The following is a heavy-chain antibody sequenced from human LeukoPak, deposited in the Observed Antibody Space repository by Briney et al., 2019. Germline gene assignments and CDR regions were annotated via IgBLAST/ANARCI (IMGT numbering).Heavy chain of an antibody. J-gene: IGHJ4*02. V-gene: IGHV3-73*01. CDR1: GFTFSGSA. CDR3: TRQDPKRGYSYY. D-gene: IGHD5-18*01. CDR2: IRSKANSYAT. Sequence: PGGSLRLSCAASGFTFSGSAMHWVRHASGKGLEWVGRIRSKANSYATAYAASVKGRFTISRDDSKNTAYLQMNSLKTEDTAVYYCTRQDPKRGYSYYWGQGTLVTVSS.